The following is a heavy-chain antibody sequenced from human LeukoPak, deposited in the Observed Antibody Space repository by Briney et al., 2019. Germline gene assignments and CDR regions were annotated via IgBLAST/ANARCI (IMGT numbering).Heavy chain of an antibody. D-gene: IGHD3-3*01. CDR1: GYTFTGYY. J-gene: IGHJ4*02. CDR3: ARDGRITIFGVVIKDPMLDY. CDR2: INPNSGGT. V-gene: IGHV1-2*02. Sequence: ASVKVSCKASGYTFTGYYMHWVRQAPGQGLEWMGWINPNSGGTNYAQKFQGRVTMTRDTSISTAYMELSRLRSDDTAVYYCARDGRITIFGVVIKDPMLDYWGQGTLVTVSS.